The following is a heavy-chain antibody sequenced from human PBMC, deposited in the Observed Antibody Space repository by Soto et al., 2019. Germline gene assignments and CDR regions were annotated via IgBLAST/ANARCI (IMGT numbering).Heavy chain of an antibody. Sequence: QVQLVQSGAELKKPGASVKVSCKASGYTFTSYDINWVRQATGQGLEWLGWMNPNSGNTGYAQKFQGRVTMTRNTSIGTAYMELSSLRSEYTAVYYCASAIAVASTGFDYWGQGTLVTVSS. V-gene: IGHV1-8*01. CDR2: MNPNSGNT. D-gene: IGHD6-19*01. CDR3: ASAIAVASTGFDY. CDR1: GYTFTSYD. J-gene: IGHJ4*02.